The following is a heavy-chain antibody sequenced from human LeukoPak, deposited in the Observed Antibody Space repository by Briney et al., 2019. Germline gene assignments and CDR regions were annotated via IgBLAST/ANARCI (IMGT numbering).Heavy chain of an antibody. D-gene: IGHD6-6*01. CDR3: AKASGSSATRVYFQH. CDR2: ISGSGSLI. J-gene: IGHJ1*01. Sequence: GGSLRLSCAASGFTFSSYWMSWVRQAPGKGLEWVSAISGSGSLIYYADSVKGRFTTSRDNSKNTLYLQLNSLRAEDTAVYYCAKASGSSATRVYFQHWGQGTLVTVSS. CDR1: GFTFSSYW. V-gene: IGHV3-23*01.